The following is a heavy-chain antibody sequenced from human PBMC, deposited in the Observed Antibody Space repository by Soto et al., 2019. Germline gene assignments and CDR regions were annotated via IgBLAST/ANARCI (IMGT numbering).Heavy chain of an antibody. J-gene: IGHJ5*02. D-gene: IGHD5-18*01. V-gene: IGHV3-74*01. CDR2: ITSDGSST. CDR1: GFTFSSYW. CDR3: ARDREVDTAMASGGS. Sequence: EVQLVESGGGLVQPGGSLRLSCAASGFTFSSYWMHWVRQAPGKGLVWVSRITSDGSSTTYADSVKGRFTISRDNAKNTMFLQMNSLRAEDTAVYYCARDREVDTAMASGGSWGQGTLVTVSS.